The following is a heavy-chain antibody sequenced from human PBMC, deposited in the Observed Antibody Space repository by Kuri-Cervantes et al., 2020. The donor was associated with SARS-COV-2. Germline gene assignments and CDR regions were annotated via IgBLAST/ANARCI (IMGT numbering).Heavy chain of an antibody. CDR2: INTNTGNP. D-gene: IGHD3-22*01. CDR1: GYTFTSYA. Sequence: ASVKVSCKASGYTFTSYAMNWVRQAPGQGLEWMGWINTNTGNPTYAQGFTGLFVFSLDTSVSTAYLQISSLKAEDTAVYYCARGLKSYYDSSGTKSLQHWGQGTLVTVSS. CDR3: ARGLKSYYDSSGTKSLQH. J-gene: IGHJ1*01. V-gene: IGHV7-4-1*02.